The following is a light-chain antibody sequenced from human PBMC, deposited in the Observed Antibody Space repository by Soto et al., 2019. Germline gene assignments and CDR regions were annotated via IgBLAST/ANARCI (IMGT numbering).Light chain of an antibody. V-gene: IGLV2-8*01. Sequence: QSALTQPASVSGSPGQSITISCTGTSSDVGGYNYVSWYQQHPGKAPKLMIYEVSKRPSGVPDRFSGSKSGNTASLTVTGLQAEDEADYYGNSYAGSNNRGFGGGTKLTVL. CDR2: EVS. CDR1: SSDVGGYNY. J-gene: IGLJ3*02. CDR3: NSYAGSNNRG.